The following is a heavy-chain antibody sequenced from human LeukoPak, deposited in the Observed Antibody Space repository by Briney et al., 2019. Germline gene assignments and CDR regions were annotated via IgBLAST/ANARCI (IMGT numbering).Heavy chain of an antibody. J-gene: IGHJ4*02. Sequence: GGSLRLSCAASGFTFSSYSMNWVRQAPGKGLEWVSSISSSSSYIYYADSVKGRFTISRDNSKNTLYLQMNSLRAEDTAVYYCARDNGDNGYLFDYWGQGTLVTVSS. CDR2: ISSSSSYI. CDR3: ARDNGDNGYLFDY. V-gene: IGHV3-21*04. D-gene: IGHD4-17*01. CDR1: GFTFSSYS.